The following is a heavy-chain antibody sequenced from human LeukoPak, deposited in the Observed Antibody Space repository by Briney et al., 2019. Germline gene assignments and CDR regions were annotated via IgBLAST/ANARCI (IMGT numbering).Heavy chain of an antibody. J-gene: IGHJ4*02. CDR1: GYTLTELS. D-gene: IGHD3-10*01. V-gene: IGHV1-69*13. Sequence: SVKVSCKVSGYTLTELSMHWVRQAPGQGLEWMGGIIPIFGTANYAQKFQGRVTITADESTSTAYMELSSLRSEDTAVYYCARGNVRGVIRIHYWGQGTLVTVSS. CDR3: ARGNVRGVIRIHY. CDR2: IIPIFGTA.